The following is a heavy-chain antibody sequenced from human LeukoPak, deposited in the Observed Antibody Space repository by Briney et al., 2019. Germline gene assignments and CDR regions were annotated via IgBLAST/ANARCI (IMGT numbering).Heavy chain of an antibody. J-gene: IGHJ5*02. Sequence: NASETLSLTCTVSGGSISSSSYYWGWIRQPPGKGLEWIGSIYYSGSTNYNPSLKSRVTISVDTSKNQFSLKLSSVTAADTAVYYCARSAYYDFWSGPGDWFDPWGQGTLVTVSS. CDR1: GGSISSSSYY. V-gene: IGHV4-39*07. CDR2: IYYSGST. CDR3: ARSAYYDFWSGPGDWFDP. D-gene: IGHD3-3*01.